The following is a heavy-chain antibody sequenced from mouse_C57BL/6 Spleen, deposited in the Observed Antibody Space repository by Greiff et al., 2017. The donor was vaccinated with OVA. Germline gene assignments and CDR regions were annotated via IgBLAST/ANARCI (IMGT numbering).Heavy chain of an antibody. CDR1: GFSLTSYG. V-gene: IGHV2-2*01. J-gene: IGHJ4*01. CDR2: IWSGGST. D-gene: IGHD1-1*01. Sequence: VQLQQSGPGLVQPSQSLSITCTVSGFSLTSYGVHWVRQSPGKGLEWLGVIWSGGSTDYNAAFISRLSISKDNSKSQVFFKMNSLQADDTAIYYCARRGPYGSSYGNAMDYWGQGTSVTVSS. CDR3: ARRGPYGSSYGNAMDY.